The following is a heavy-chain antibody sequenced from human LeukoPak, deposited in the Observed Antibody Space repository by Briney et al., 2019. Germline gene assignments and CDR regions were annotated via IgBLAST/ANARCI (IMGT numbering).Heavy chain of an antibody. J-gene: IGHJ4*02. Sequence: GGSLRLSCAASGFTFSVYEMNWVRQAPGKGLEWVSYISSSGTTIYYADSVKGRFTISRDDAKNSLYLQMNSLRAEDTAVYYCARIWLAVGGRGYWGQGTLVTVSS. D-gene: IGHD6-19*01. CDR3: ARIWLAVGGRGY. CDR2: ISSSGTTI. CDR1: GFTFSVYE. V-gene: IGHV3-48*03.